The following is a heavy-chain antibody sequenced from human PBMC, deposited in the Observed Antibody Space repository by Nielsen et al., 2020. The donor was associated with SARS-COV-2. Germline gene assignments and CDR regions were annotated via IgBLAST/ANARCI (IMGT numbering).Heavy chain of an antibody. J-gene: IGHJ4*02. Sequence: SETLSLTCSVSGASISSGGYYWSWIRQHPGKGLDWIGYIYYSGDTNYNPSLKSRVTISVDTSKNQFSLKLSSVTAADTAVYYCARDKRNSSGWWGIDYWGQGTLVTVSS. V-gene: IGHV4-61*08. CDR1: GASISSGGYY. D-gene: IGHD6-19*01. CDR3: ARDKRNSSGWWGIDY. CDR2: IYYSGDT.